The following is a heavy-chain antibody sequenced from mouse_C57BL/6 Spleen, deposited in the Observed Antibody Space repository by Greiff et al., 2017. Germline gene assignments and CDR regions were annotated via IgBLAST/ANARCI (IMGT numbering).Heavy chain of an antibody. D-gene: IGHD1-1*01. CDR2: IYPGNSDT. CDR3: TGDYGSSFAMDY. CDR1: GYTFTSYW. Sequence: VQLQQSGTVLARPGASVKMSCKTSGYTFTSYWMHWVKQRPGQGLEWIGAIYPGNSDTSYNQKFKGKAKLTAVTSASTAYMELSSLTNEDSAVYYCTGDYGSSFAMDYWGQGTSVTVSS. V-gene: IGHV1-5*01. J-gene: IGHJ4*01.